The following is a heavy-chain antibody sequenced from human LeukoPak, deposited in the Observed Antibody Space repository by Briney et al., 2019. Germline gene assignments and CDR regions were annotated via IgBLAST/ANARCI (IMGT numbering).Heavy chain of an antibody. Sequence: SETLSLTCIVSGGSISSYYWSWIRQPPGKGLEWIGYIYNSGITNHNPSLKSRVTISVDTSKNQFSLKLSSVTAADTAVYYCARAPRYSGSYYAPKFYFDYWGQGPLVTVSS. CDR2: IYNSGIT. CDR3: ARAPRYSGSYYAPKFYFDY. D-gene: IGHD1-26*01. CDR1: GGSISSYY. V-gene: IGHV4-59*01. J-gene: IGHJ4*02.